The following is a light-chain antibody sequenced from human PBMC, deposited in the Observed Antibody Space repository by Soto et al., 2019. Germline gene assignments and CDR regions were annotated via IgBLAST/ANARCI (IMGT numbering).Light chain of an antibody. CDR3: QSYDSSLSGGV. Sequence: QSAVTQPPSVSGAPGQRVTISCTGSSSNIGAGYDVHWYQQLPGTAPKLLIFGNNNRPSGVPDRFSGSKSGTSASLAITGLQAEDEADYYCQSYDSSLSGGVFGGGTKLTVL. CDR2: GNN. J-gene: IGLJ3*02. CDR1: SSNIGAGYD. V-gene: IGLV1-40*01.